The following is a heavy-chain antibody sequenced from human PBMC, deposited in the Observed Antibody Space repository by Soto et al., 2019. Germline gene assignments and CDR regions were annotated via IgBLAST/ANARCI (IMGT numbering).Heavy chain of an antibody. CDR1: GASFSGYY. Sequence: QVQLQQWGAGLLKPSETLSLTCAVYGASFSGYYWSWIRQPPGKGLEWIGEINPSGSTNYNPSLKSRVTISVDTSKNQFSLNLSSVTAADTAVYYCARRLDVWGQGITVTVSS. CDR2: INPSGST. J-gene: IGHJ6*02. V-gene: IGHV4-34*01. CDR3: ARRLDV.